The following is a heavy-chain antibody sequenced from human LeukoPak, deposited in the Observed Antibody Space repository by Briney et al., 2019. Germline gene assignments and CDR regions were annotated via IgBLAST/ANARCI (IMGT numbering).Heavy chain of an antibody. CDR1: GGSISSYY. V-gene: IGHV4-34*01. CDR3: ARGGEISPHPYSSGWYDAFDI. Sequence: PSETLSLTCTVSGGSISSYYWSWIRQPPGKGLEWIGEINHSGSTNYNPSLKSRVTISVDTSKNQFSLKLSSVTAADTAVYYCARGGEISPHPYSSGWYDAFDIWGQGTMVTVSS. CDR2: INHSGST. D-gene: IGHD6-19*01. J-gene: IGHJ3*02.